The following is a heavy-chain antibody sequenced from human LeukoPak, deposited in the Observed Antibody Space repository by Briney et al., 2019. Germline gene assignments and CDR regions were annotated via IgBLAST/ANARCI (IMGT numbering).Heavy chain of an antibody. Sequence: GESLQISCKGSGYSFTSYWIGWVRQMPGKGLEWMGIIYPGDSDTRYSPSFQGQVTISADKSISTAYLQWSSLKASGTAMYYCASTYYYGSGSYYSGMDVWGQGTTVTVSS. CDR3: ASTYYYGSGSYYSGMDV. CDR1: GYSFTSYW. V-gene: IGHV5-51*01. J-gene: IGHJ6*02. D-gene: IGHD3-10*01. CDR2: IYPGDSDT.